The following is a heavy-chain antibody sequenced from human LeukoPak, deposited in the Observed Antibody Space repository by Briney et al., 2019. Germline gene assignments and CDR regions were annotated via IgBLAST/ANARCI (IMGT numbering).Heavy chain of an antibody. CDR1: GFTFSSYW. CDR2: INSDGSST. CDR3: AKDPRDHSYGWNWRYFDY. Sequence: GGSLRLSCAASGFTFSSYWMHWVRQAPGKGLVWVSRINSDGSSTSYADSVKGRFTISRDNAKNTLYLQMNSLRADDTAVYYCAKDPRDHSYGWNWRYFDYWGQGTLVTVSS. D-gene: IGHD5-18*01. J-gene: IGHJ4*02. V-gene: IGHV3-74*01.